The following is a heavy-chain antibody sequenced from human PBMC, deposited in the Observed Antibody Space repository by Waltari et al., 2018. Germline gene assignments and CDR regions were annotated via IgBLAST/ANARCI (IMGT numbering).Heavy chain of an antibody. CDR3: ARGGPYYDFWSGPSGNYFDY. CDR2: IYYSWST. D-gene: IGHD3-3*01. Sequence: QLQLQESGPGLVKPSETLSLTCTVSGGSISSSSYYWGWIRQPPGKGLEWIGSIYYSWSTYLNPSLKSRVTISVDTSKNQFSLKLSSVTAADTAVYYCARGGPYYDFWSGPSGNYFDYWGQGTLVTVSS. CDR1: GGSISSSSYY. V-gene: IGHV4-39*07. J-gene: IGHJ4*02.